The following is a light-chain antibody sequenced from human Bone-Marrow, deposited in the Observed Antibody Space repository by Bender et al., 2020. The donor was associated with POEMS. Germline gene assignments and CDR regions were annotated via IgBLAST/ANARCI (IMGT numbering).Light chain of an antibody. CDR2: EVS. CDR1: SSDVGTYNL. J-gene: IGLJ3*02. CDR3: GTWDGSPQ. V-gene: IGLV2-14*02. Sequence: QSALTQPASVSGSPEQSITISCTGTSSDVGTYNLVSWYQQHPGKAPKLMIYEVSKRPSGIPDRFSASKSGTSATLGITGLQTGDEADYYCGTWDGSPQFGGGTKLTVL.